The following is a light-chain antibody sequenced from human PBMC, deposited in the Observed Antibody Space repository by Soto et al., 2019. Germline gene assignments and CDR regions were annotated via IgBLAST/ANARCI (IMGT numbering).Light chain of an antibody. CDR1: QSVSSS. Sequence: EIVLTQSPATLSLSPGERATLSCRASQSVSSSLAWYQQKPGQAPRLLIYDASNRATGIPARFSGSWSGTDFTLTISSLEPEDFAIYYCQQRFRWPPLTFGGGTKVEIK. CDR3: QQRFRWPPLT. V-gene: IGKV3-11*01. J-gene: IGKJ4*01. CDR2: DAS.